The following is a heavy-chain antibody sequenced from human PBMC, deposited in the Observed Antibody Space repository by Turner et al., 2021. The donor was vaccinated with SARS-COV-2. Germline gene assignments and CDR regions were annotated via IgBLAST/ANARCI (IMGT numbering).Heavy chain of an antibody. J-gene: IGHJ4*02. D-gene: IGHD3-10*01. V-gene: IGHV3-53*02. Sequence: EVQLVETGGGLIQPGGSLRLSCAASGFTVSSNYMSWVRQAPGKGLEWVSVIYSGGSTYYADSVKGRFTISRDNSKNTLYLQMNSLRAEDTAVYYCANLWFGELSTDYWGQGTLVTVSS. CDR2: IYSGGST. CDR1: GFTVSSNY. CDR3: ANLWFGELSTDY.